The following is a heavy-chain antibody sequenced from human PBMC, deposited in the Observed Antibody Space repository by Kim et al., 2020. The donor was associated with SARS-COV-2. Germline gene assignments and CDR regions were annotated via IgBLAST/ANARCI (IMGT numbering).Heavy chain of an antibody. D-gene: IGHD2-21*02. V-gene: IGHV3-21*01. Sequence: DSVKGRFTIARDNAKSSLYLQMNSLRAEDTAGYYCARTGGGDQTTGGSFDPWGQGTLVTVSS. J-gene: IGHJ5*02. CDR3: ARTGGGDQTTGGSFDP.